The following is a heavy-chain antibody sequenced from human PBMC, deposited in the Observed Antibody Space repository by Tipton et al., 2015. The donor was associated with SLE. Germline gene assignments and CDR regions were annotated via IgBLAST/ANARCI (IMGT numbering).Heavy chain of an antibody. CDR1: GDSISSGGYS. D-gene: IGHD6-19*01. CDR2: IYYSGST. V-gene: IGHV4-39*07. J-gene: IGHJ4*02. Sequence: TLSLTCTVSGDSISSGGYSWSWIRQPPGKGLEWIGSIYYSGSTYYNPSLKSRLTISLDTSKNQFSLKLSSVTAADTAVYYCARIIAVADYWGQGTLVTVSS. CDR3: ARIIAVADY.